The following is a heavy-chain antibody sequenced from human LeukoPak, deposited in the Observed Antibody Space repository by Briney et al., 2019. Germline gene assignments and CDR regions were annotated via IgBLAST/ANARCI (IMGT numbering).Heavy chain of an antibody. Sequence: PGGSLRLSCAASGITSSRYSLSWVRQPPGKGLEWVTLISYDGNKRSYADSVKGRFTISRDNSKNTMFLEMNSLRPEDTALYYCAILGVAAAGTAYWGQGTLVTVSA. J-gene: IGHJ4*02. D-gene: IGHD6-13*01. CDR3: AILGVAAAGTAY. CDR1: GITSSRYS. V-gene: IGHV3-30*04. CDR2: ISYDGNKR.